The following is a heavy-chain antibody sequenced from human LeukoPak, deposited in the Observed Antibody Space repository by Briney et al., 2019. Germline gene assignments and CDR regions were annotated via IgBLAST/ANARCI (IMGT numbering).Heavy chain of an antibody. CDR3: ARDMRAAAGPKPLGY. CDR1: GFTFSSHT. CDR2: ISSSSYI. V-gene: IGHV3-21*01. Sequence: PGGSLRLSCAASGFTFSSHTMNWVRQAPGKGLEWVSSISSSSYIYYADSVKGRFTISRDNAKNSLYLQMNSLRAEDTAVYYCARDMRAAAGPKPLGYWGQGTLVTVSS. D-gene: IGHD6-13*01. J-gene: IGHJ4*02.